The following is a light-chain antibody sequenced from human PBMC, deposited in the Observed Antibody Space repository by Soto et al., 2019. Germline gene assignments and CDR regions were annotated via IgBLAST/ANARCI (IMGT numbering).Light chain of an antibody. CDR2: ASS. Sequence: DMEMTQSPSSLSASVGDRVTITCRARQSISNYLNWYQHKPRKVPKHLIYASSSLQSGVSTRFSGNGSGTYFTLTINSLQPEDFATFYCQQSYGTPLAFCGGTKIEIK. CDR1: QSISNY. J-gene: IGKJ4*01. CDR3: QQSYGTPLA. V-gene: IGKV1-39*01.